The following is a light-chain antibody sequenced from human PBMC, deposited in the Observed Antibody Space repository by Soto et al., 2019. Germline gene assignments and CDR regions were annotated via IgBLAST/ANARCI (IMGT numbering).Light chain of an antibody. CDR3: AAWDDSLNGSRV. Sequence: QTVVTQPPSASGTPGQRVTISCSGSSSNIGSNTVNWYQQLPGTAPKLLIYSNNQRPSGVPDRFSGSKSGTSASLAISGLQSEDEADYYCAAWDDSLNGSRVFGGGTKVTVL. CDR1: SSNIGSNT. J-gene: IGLJ2*01. CDR2: SNN. V-gene: IGLV1-44*01.